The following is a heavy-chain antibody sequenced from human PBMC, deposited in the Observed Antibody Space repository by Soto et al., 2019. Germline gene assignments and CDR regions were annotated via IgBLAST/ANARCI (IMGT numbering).Heavy chain of an antibody. CDR1: GYTFTSYD. CDR3: AREGGCSSTSCSPSYDWNYYYYYMDV. V-gene: IGHV1-8*01. CDR2: MNPNSGNT. D-gene: IGHD2-2*01. J-gene: IGHJ6*03. Sequence: ASVKVSCKASGYTFTSYDINWVRQATGQGLEWMGWMNPNSGNTGYAQKFQGRVTMTRNTSISTAYMELSSLRSEDKAVYYCAREGGCSSTSCSPSYDWNYYYYYMDVWGKGTTVTVSS.